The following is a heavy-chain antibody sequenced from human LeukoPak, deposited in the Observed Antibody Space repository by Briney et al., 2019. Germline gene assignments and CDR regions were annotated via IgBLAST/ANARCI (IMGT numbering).Heavy chain of an antibody. Sequence: SETLSLTCTVSGGSISSYYWSWIRQPPGKGLGWIGYIYYSGSTNYNPSLKSRVTISVDTSKNQFSLKLTSVTAADTAVYYCTKGRGIWGQGTLVTVSS. CDR2: IYYSGST. CDR1: GGSISSYY. V-gene: IGHV4-59*08. J-gene: IGHJ4*02. CDR3: TKGRGI. D-gene: IGHD3-10*01.